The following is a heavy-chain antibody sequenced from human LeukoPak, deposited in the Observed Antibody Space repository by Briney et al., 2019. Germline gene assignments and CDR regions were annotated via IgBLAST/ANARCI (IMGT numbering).Heavy chain of an antibody. CDR2: ISGSGGST. D-gene: IGHD4-17*01. CDR3: AKQRERDYGDHSFDY. Sequence: GGSLRLSCAASGFTFSSYEMNWVRQAPGKGLEWVSAISGSGGSTYYADSVKGRFTISRDNSKNTLYQQMNSLRAEDTAVYYCAKQRERDYGDHSFDYWGQGTLVTVSS. J-gene: IGHJ4*02. CDR1: GFTFSSYE. V-gene: IGHV3-23*01.